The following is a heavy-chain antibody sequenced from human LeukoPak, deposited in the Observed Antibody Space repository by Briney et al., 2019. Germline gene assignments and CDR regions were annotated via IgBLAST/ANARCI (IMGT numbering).Heavy chain of an antibody. CDR2: IRYDGRDK. Sequence: PGGSLRLSCATSGFTFNTYGMHWVRQAPGKGLEWVAFIRYDGRDKYYADFVEGRFTISRDNSKNTMDLQMNSLRAGDTAKYYCAKDRTGGFHSACVFDSWGQGTLVTVTS. CDR3: AKDRTGGFHSACVFDS. J-gene: IGHJ4*02. CDR1: GFTFNTYG. D-gene: IGHD3-16*01. V-gene: IGHV3-30*02.